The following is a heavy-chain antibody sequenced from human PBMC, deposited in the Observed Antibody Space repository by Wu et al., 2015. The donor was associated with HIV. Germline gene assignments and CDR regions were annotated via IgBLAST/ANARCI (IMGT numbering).Heavy chain of an antibody. CDR2: IYYSGNT. J-gene: IGHJ5*02. CDR1: GDSISSGNYY. Sequence: QVQLQESGPGLVKPSQTLSLTCSVSGDSISSGNYYWNWIRQPPGKGLEWIGHIYYSGNTYYNPSLKSRITISVETSKNQFSLKVNSVTAADTAVYYCARAHLLGPTGGNWFDPWGQGTLVTVSS. D-gene: IGHD3-16*01. V-gene: IGHV4-30-4*08. CDR3: ARAHLLGPTGGNWFDP.